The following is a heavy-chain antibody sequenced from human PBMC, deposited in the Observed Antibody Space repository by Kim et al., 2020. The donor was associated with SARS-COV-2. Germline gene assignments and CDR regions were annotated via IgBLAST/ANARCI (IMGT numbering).Heavy chain of an antibody. J-gene: IGHJ6*02. CDR1: GFTFSDYY. V-gene: IGHV3-11*05. Sequence: GGSLRLSCAASGFTFSDYYMSWIRQAPGKGLEWVSYISSSGSYTNYADSVKGRFTISRDNAKNSLYLQMNSLRAEDTAVYYCARVGYDYVWESYRDYNYYYGMELWGQGTPVPVFS. D-gene: IGHD3-16*02. CDR3: ARVGYDYVWESYRDYNYYYGMEL. CDR2: ISSSGSYT.